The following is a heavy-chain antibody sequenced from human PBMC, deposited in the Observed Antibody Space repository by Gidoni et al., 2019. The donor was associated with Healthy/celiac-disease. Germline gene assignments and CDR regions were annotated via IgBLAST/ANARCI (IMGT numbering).Heavy chain of an antibody. V-gene: IGHV3-30-3*01. Sequence: QVQLVESGGGVVQPGRSLRLSCAASGFAFSSYAMHWVRQAPGKGLELVAFISYDGSNKYYAASFKGRFTISRDNSKNTLYLQMNSLRAEDTAVYYCARDRSLSATFDYWGQGTLVTVSS. CDR1: GFAFSSYA. J-gene: IGHJ4*02. CDR2: ISYDGSNK. CDR3: ARDRSLSATFDY.